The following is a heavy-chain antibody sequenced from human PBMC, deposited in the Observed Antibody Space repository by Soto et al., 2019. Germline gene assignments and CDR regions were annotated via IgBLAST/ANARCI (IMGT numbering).Heavy chain of an antibody. J-gene: IGHJ4*02. Sequence: QVQLVESGGGLVTPRGSLRLSCVASGITFGDCYMTWVRQAPGKGLEWLSYISSSGGIKYYADSVKGRFTISRDNGKNSLYLQMNSLRVDDTAVYYCARDHHEQMSFDWWGQGTLVTVSS. CDR1: GITFGDCY. CDR2: ISSSGGIK. CDR3: ARDHHEQMSFDW. V-gene: IGHV3-11*01.